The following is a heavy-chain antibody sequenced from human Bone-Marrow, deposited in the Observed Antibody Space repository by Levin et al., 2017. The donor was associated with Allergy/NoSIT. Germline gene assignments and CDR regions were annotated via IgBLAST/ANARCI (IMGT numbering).Heavy chain of an antibody. CDR1: GYSFSRYW. Sequence: GESLKISCKASGYSFSRYWIGWVRQKPGKGLEWMGIVYPGDSQTRYSPSFQGQFTVSADTSTTTAYLQWHSLTASDTAIYYCVRVLGSGYGSGFWGQGSLVSVSS. V-gene: IGHV5-51*01. CDR3: VRVLGSGYGSGF. CDR2: VYPGDSQT. D-gene: IGHD3-22*01. J-gene: IGHJ4*02.